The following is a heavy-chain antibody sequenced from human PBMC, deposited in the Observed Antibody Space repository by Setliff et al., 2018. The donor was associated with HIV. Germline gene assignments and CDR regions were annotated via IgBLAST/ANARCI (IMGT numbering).Heavy chain of an antibody. Sequence: PGGSLRLSCVGSAFAIKNYDIHWVRQAPGKGLEWVAGISRNSDVIGYVDSVKGRFTISRDNAKNSLYLQMISLRVEDTAVYYCVRGVKDKQWLGTYAFDIWGQGTMVTVS. J-gene: IGHJ3*02. V-gene: IGHV3-9*01. CDR1: AFAIKNYD. D-gene: IGHD6-19*01. CDR2: ISRNSDVI. CDR3: VRGVKDKQWLGTYAFDI.